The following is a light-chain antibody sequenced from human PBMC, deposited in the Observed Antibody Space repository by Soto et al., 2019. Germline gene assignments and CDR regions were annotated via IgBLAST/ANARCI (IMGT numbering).Light chain of an antibody. Sequence: IQVTRSASTLSASVGDRVTITCRASQSISSWLAWYQQKPGKAPKLLIYTASTLESGVPSRFSGSGSGTDFSLTISSLQPDDFATYYCQQYNSYSRTFGQGTKVDIK. CDR2: TAS. CDR3: QQYNSYSRT. CDR1: QSISSW. V-gene: IGKV1-5*03. J-gene: IGKJ1*01.